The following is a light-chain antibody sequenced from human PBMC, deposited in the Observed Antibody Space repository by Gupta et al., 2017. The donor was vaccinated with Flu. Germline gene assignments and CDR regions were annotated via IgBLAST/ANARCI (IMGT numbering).Light chain of an antibody. V-gene: IGLV3-1*01. CDR3: QAGDSNGVVV. CDR2: EDS. CDR1: NGGKKN. Sequence: GKTTSATCSGTNGGKKNVCWYQTQAGQSPLLVVYEDSRRSAGVAVRFSGSNSGDTATLTISVTTEREEDDYYCQAGDSNGVVVFGGGTKLTVL. J-gene: IGLJ2*01.